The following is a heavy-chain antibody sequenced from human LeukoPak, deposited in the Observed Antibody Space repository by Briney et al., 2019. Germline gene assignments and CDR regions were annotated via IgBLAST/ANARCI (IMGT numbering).Heavy chain of an antibody. CDR3: ARDSSDIVADYYFDY. V-gene: IGHV3-30-3*01. D-gene: IGHD5-12*01. J-gene: IGHJ4*02. CDR2: ISYDGSSK. Sequence: GGSLRLSCAASGFTFSSYAMHWVRQAPGKGLEWAAVISYDGSSKGYADSVTGRFTISRDNSKNTLYVQMNSLRAEDTALYYCARDSSDIVADYYFDYWGQGTLVTVSS. CDR1: GFTFSSYA.